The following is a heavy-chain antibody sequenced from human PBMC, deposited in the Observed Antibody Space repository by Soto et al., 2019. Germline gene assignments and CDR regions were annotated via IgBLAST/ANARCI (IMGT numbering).Heavy chain of an antibody. D-gene: IGHD3-10*01. Sequence: QVQLVQSGAEVKKPGASVKVSCKASGYTFTSYGISWVRQAPGQGLEWMGWISAYNGNTNYAQKLQGRVTMTTDTSTSTAYMELRSLRSDDTAVYYCARDTVGSGSYYYYYYYGMDVWGQGTTVTVSS. CDR1: GYTFTSYG. J-gene: IGHJ6*02. CDR2: ISAYNGNT. CDR3: ARDTVGSGSYYYYYYYGMDV. V-gene: IGHV1-18*01.